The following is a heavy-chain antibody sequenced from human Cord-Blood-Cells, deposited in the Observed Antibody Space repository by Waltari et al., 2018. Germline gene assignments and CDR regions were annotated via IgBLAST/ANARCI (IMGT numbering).Heavy chain of an antibody. J-gene: IGHJ4*02. V-gene: IGHV4-34*01. D-gene: IGHD3-3*01. Sequence: QVQLQQWGAGLLKPSETLSLTCAVYGGSFSGYYWSWIRQPPGKGLEWIGEINHSGSTNYNPCLKSRVTISVDTSKNQFSLKLSSVTAADTAVYYCARDLGTDYDFWSGVEGGFDYWGQGTLVTVSS. CDR1: GGSFSGYY. CDR3: ARDLGTDYDFWSGVEGGFDY. CDR2: INHSGST.